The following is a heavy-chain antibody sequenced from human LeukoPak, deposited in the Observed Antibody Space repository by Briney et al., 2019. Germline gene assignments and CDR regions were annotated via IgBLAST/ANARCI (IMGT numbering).Heavy chain of an antibody. Sequence: GGSLRLSCEASGFTFSSDNMNWVRQAPGEGLEWVSSISAGSDYIYYADSVKGRFTVSRDNARNSLNLQMNSLRVEDTAVYYWGRGCFIIPPSYIGLNFSHSGARAPLATAPWG. D-gene: IGHD3-10*01. V-gene: IGHV3-21*01. CDR3: GRGCFIIPPSYIGLNFSHSGARAPLATAP. J-gene: IGHJ5*02. CDR2: ISAGSDYI. CDR1: GFTFSSDN.